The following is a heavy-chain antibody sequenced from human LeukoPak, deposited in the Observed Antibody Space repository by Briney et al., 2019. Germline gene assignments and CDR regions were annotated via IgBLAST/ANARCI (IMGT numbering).Heavy chain of an antibody. CDR3: ARDRAVWVRGVVDY. D-gene: IGHD3-10*01. CDR2: ISWNNGSI. J-gene: IGHJ4*02. V-gene: IGHV3-9*01. Sequence: GRSLRLSCAASGFIFDNYAMHWVRQAPGKGLEWVSGISWNNGSIGYADSVKGRFTISRDNAKNSLYLQMNSLRAEDTAVYYCARDRAVWVRGVVDYWGQGTLVTVSS. CDR1: GFIFDNYA.